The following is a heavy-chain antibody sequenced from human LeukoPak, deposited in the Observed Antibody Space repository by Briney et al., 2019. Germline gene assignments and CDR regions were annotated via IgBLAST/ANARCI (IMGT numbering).Heavy chain of an antibody. CDR2: ISSSSSTI. D-gene: IGHD3-10*01. CDR1: GFTFSSYS. V-gene: IGHV3-48*01. Sequence: PGGSLRLSCAASGFTFSSYSMNWVRQAPGKGLEWVSYISSSSSTIYYADSVKGRFTISRDNAKNSLYLQMNSLRAEDTALYYCAKGNYYYGSGRTSYIDYWGQGTLVTVSS. CDR3: AKGNYYYGSGRTSYIDY. J-gene: IGHJ4*02.